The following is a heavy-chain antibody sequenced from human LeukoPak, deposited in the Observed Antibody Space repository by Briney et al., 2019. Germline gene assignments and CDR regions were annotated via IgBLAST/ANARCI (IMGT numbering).Heavy chain of an antibody. D-gene: IGHD5-18*01. CDR2: IGGSDGST. Sequence: GGSLRLSCAASRFTFSNYVMSWVRQAPGKGLEWVSGIGGSDGSTYYADSVKGRFTTSRDNSKNTLYLQMNSLRAEDTALYYCAKGTWIQLWSLFDSWGQGTLVTVSS. V-gene: IGHV3-23*01. CDR3: AKGTWIQLWSLFDS. J-gene: IGHJ4*02. CDR1: RFTFSNYV.